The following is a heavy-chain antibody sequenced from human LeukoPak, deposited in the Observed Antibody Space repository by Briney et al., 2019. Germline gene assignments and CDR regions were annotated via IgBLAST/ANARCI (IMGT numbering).Heavy chain of an antibody. V-gene: IGHV4-30-4*08. CDR1: GGSISSGDYY. CDR2: IYYSGST. J-gene: IGHJ4*02. Sequence: SETLSLTCTVSGGSISSGDYYWSWIRQPPGKGLEWIGYIYYSGSTYYNPSLKSRVTISVDTSKNQFSPKLSSVTAADTAVYYCARTEDSSGFDYWGQGTLVTVSS. CDR3: ARTEDSSGFDY. D-gene: IGHD3-22*01.